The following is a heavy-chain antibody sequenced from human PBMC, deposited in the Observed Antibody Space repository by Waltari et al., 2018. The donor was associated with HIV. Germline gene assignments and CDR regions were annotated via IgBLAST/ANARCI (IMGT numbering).Heavy chain of an antibody. CDR1: GYTFTGYY. CDR2: INPNRGGT. D-gene: IGHD4-4*01. J-gene: IGHJ6*02. Sequence: QVQLVQSGAEVKKPGASVKVSCKASGYTFTGYYMHWVRQAPGQGLEWMRWINPNRGGTNYAQKFQGRVTMTRETSISTAYMELSRLRSDDTAVYYCARDPLRYSNYRYYYGMDVWGQGTTVTVSS. CDR3: ARDPLRYSNYRYYYGMDV. V-gene: IGHV1-2*02.